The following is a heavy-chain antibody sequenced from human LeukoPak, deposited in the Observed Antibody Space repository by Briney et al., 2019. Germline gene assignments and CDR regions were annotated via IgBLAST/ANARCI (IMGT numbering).Heavy chain of an antibody. CDR1: GGSISSSNW. V-gene: IGHV4-4*02. J-gene: IGHJ6*02. CDR2: IYHSGST. CDR3: ARFYGGNRSYYYYGMDV. D-gene: IGHD4-23*01. Sequence: SGTLSLTCAVSGGSISSSNWWSWVRQPPGKGLEWIGEIYHSGSTNYNPSLKSRVTISVDKSKNQFSLKLSSVTAADTAVYYCARFYGGNRSYYYYGMDVWGQGTTVTVSS.